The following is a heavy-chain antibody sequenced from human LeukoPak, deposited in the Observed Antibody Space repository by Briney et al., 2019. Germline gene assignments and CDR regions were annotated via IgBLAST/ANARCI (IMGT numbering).Heavy chain of an antibody. D-gene: IGHD3-22*01. V-gene: IGHV3-53*01. Sequence: GGSLRLSCAASGFAVSSNYMSWVRQAPGKGLEWASVIYSGGSTYYADSVKGRFTISRDNSKNTLYLQMNSLRAEDTAVYYCARKGNYYDSSGLDYWGQGTLVTVSS. CDR2: IYSGGST. CDR1: GFAVSSNY. J-gene: IGHJ4*02. CDR3: ARKGNYYDSSGLDY.